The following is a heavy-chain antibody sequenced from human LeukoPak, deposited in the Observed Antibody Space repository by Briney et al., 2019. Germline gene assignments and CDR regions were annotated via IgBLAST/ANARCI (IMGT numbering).Heavy chain of an antibody. D-gene: IGHD3-3*01. CDR2: LYYMRGA. CDR1: GGSISGYY. V-gene: IGHV4-59*01. J-gene: IGHJ4*02. Sequence: PSETLSLTCTVSGGSISGYYWSWSRQPPGKGVEWIGNLYYMRGAWYKSSLKSRVTTSVDTSRNEFSLKLSSVTAADTAVYYCARAAAGNDFWSGYAYYFDYWGQGTLVTVSS. CDR3: ARAAAGNDFWSGYAYYFDY.